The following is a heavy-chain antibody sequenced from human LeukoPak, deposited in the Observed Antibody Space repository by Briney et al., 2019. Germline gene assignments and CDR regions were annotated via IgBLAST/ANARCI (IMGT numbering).Heavy chain of an antibody. Sequence: SETLSLTCTVSGYFISSGYYWGWIRQPPGKGLQWIGSIHHSGSTYYNPSLKSRVTISVDTSKNQFSLKLSSVTAADTAVYYCARGLTSYFDYWGQGTLVTVSS. CDR3: ARGLTSYFDY. J-gene: IGHJ4*02. D-gene: IGHD3-16*01. V-gene: IGHV4-38-2*02. CDR2: IHHSGST. CDR1: GYFISSGYY.